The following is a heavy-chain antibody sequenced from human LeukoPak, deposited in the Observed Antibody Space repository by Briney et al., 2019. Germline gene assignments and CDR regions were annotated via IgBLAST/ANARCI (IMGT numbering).Heavy chain of an antibody. CDR2: ISWNSGSI. CDR1: GFTFDDYP. J-gene: IGHJ3*02. V-gene: IGHV3-9*01. D-gene: IGHD2-21*02. CDR3: ARGDPDDAFDI. Sequence: GGSLRLSCAASGFTFDDYPMHWSRQAPGKALEGFSGISWNSGSIGYADSVKGRFTISRDNAKNSLYLQMNSLRAEDTAVYYCARGDPDDAFDIWGQGTMVTVSS.